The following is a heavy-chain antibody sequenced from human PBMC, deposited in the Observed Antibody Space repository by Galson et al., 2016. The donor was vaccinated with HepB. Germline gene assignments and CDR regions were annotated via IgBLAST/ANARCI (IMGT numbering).Heavy chain of an antibody. CDR1: GDSVSSGNYH. CDR2: MSHSGGT. CDR3: VRDTIYYDSRSWDDWFDP. J-gene: IGHJ5*02. V-gene: IGHV4-61*01. Sequence: SETLSLTCTVSGDSVSSGNYHWSWIRQPPGKGLEWIGQMSHSGGTNYNPSLNSRVTMSVDTSNNQFSLRLSSVTAADTAVYYCVRDTIYYDSRSWDDWFDPWGQGTLVTVSS. D-gene: IGHD3-10*01.